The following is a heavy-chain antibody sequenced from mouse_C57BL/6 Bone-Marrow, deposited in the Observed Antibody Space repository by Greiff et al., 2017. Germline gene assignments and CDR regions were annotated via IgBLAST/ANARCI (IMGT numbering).Heavy chain of an antibody. D-gene: IGHD1-1*01. CDR2: FSSGSSTI. J-gene: IGHJ2*01. V-gene: IGHV5-17*01. CDR3: ARPSRNYYEY. Sequence: VQLQVFVGGLVKPGGFLKFSCAALGFTFSDYGMHWVRQAPEKGLECVAYFSSGSSTIYYADTVKGRFTISRDNAKNTLILQMTSLRSEDTAMYYCARPSRNYYEYWGQGTTLTVTS. CDR1: GFTFSDYG.